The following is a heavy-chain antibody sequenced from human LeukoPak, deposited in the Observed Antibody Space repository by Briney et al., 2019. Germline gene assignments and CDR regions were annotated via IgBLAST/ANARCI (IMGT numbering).Heavy chain of an antibody. Sequence: GGSLRLSCTTSKFNFNSYGMHWVRQAPGKGLEWVAFIRYDGGNNYYADSVKGRFTISRDNSKSTLYLQMNSLRAEDTAVYYCAKDIKTVAGTTFDYWGQGTLVTVSS. J-gene: IGHJ4*02. CDR2: IRYDGGNN. V-gene: IGHV3-30*02. D-gene: IGHD6-19*01. CDR3: AKDIKTVAGTTFDY. CDR1: KFNFNSYG.